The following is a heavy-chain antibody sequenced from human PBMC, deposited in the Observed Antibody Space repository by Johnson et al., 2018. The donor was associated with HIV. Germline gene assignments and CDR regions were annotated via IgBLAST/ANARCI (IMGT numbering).Heavy chain of an antibody. CDR1: GFTFDDYA. D-gene: IGHD1-26*01. J-gene: IGHJ3*02. CDR3: AKDQGDSGSYLVGAFDI. Sequence: VQLVESGGGLVQPGGSLRLSCAASGFTFDDYAMHWVRQAPGKGLEWVSGISWNSGSIGYADSVKGRFTISRDNAKNSLYLQMNSLRAEDTALYYCAKDQGDSGSYLVGAFDIWGQGTMVTVSS. CDR2: ISWNSGSI. V-gene: IGHV3-9*01.